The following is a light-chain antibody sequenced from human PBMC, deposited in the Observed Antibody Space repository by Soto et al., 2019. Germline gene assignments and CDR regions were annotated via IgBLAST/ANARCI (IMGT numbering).Light chain of an antibody. Sequence: EIVMTQSPATLSVSPGERATLSCRASQSVSSTSLAWYQQKPGQAPRLLIYGASSRATGIPDRFHGSGSGTDFTLTISRLEPEDFAVYYCQHYGSPPPATFGQGTRLEIK. CDR1: QSVSSTS. J-gene: IGKJ5*01. CDR3: QHYGSPPPAT. V-gene: IGKV3-20*01. CDR2: GAS.